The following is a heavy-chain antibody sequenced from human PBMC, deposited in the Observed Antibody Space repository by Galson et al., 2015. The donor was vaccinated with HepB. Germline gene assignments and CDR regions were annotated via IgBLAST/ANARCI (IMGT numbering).Heavy chain of an antibody. Sequence: SLRLSCAASGFTFNSYIMNWVRQAPGKGLEWVASINTNSNYIYYADSVKGRFTISRDNAESSLYLQMNSLRAEDTAVYYCAKDLKRGGSGSQWGQGTLVTVSS. D-gene: IGHD3-10*01. J-gene: IGHJ4*02. CDR3: AKDLKRGGSGSQ. CDR1: GFTFNSYI. CDR2: INTNSNYI. V-gene: IGHV3-21*01.